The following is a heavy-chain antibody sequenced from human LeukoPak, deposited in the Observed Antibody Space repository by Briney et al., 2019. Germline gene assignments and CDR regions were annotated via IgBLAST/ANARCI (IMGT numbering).Heavy chain of an antibody. CDR2: IIPILGIA. CDR1: GGTFSSYA. CDR3: AVYYYDSSGYRLDY. V-gene: IGHV1-69*04. Sequence: GASVKVSCKASGGTFSSYAISWVRQTPGQGLEWMRRIIPILGIANYAQKFQGRVTITADKSTSTAYMELSSLRSEDTAVYYCAVYYYDSSGYRLDYWGQGTLVTVSS. D-gene: IGHD3-22*01. J-gene: IGHJ4*02.